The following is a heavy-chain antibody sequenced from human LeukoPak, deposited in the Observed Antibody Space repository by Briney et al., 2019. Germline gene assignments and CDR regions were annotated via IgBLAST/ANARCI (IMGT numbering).Heavy chain of an antibody. Sequence: PSETRSLTCAVYGGSFSGYYWSWIRQPPEKGVEWIGEINHSGSTNYNPSLKSRVTISVDTSKNQFSLKLSSVTAADTAVYYCARFRGGYCSSTSCYGAPSRYYYGMDVWGQGTTVTVSS. D-gene: IGHD2-2*01. CDR2: INHSGST. CDR1: GGSFSGYY. CDR3: ARFRGGYCSSTSCYGAPSRYYYGMDV. J-gene: IGHJ6*02. V-gene: IGHV4-34*01.